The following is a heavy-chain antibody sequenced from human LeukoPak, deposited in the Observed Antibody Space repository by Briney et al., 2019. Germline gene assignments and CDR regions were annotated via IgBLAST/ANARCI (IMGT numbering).Heavy chain of an antibody. J-gene: IGHJ4*02. D-gene: IGHD3-16*01. V-gene: IGHV3-23*01. Sequence: GGSLRLSCAASGFTFSSYAMSWVRQAPGKGLEWVSGISVSGGNTYYADSVKGRFTISRDNSKNTLYLQINSLRVEDTAVYYCATSPLIRLDWGQGTLVTVSS. CDR1: GFTFSSYA. CDR2: ISVSGGNT. CDR3: ATSPLIRLD.